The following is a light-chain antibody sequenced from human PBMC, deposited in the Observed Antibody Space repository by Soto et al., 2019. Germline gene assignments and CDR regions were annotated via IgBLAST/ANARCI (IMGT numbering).Light chain of an antibody. Sequence: QSVLTQPRSVSGSPGQSVTISCTGTSSDVGGYNAVSWYQQRPGKAPKLMIYDVTKRPSGVPDRFSGSKSGNTASLTISGLQAEDEADYYCCSYAGSYIYVFATGTKVTVL. V-gene: IGLV2-11*01. CDR1: SSDVGGYNA. J-gene: IGLJ1*01. CDR3: CSYAGSYIYV. CDR2: DVT.